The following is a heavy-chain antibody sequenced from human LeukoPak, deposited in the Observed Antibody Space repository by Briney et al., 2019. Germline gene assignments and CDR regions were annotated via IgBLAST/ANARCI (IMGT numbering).Heavy chain of an antibody. CDR2: FDPEDGET. V-gene: IGHV1-24*01. J-gene: IGHJ6*02. CDR3: ATGGPAYYDFWSGNSYYYGMDV. CDR1: GYTRTELS. D-gene: IGHD3-3*01. Sequence: GASVKVSCKVSGYTRTELSMHWVRQAPGKGLEWMGGFDPEDGETIYAQKFQGRVTMTEDTSTDTAYMELSSLRSEDTAVYYCATGGPAYYDFWSGNSYYYGMDVWGQGTTVTVSS.